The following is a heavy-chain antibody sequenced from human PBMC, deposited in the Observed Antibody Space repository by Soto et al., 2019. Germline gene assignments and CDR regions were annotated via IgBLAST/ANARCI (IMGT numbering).Heavy chain of an antibody. D-gene: IGHD1-1*01. CDR1: GFPFSTYA. Sequence: EVQLLESGGGLVQPGGSLRLSCAASGFPFSTYALNWVRQAPGKGLEWVSTITNSGGITYYADSVKGRFTISRDNSQNTQYLQMNSLRAEDTAIYYCAKDRSGTTADAFDIWGQGTMVTVSS. CDR2: ITNSGGIT. J-gene: IGHJ3*02. CDR3: AKDRSGTTADAFDI. V-gene: IGHV3-23*01.